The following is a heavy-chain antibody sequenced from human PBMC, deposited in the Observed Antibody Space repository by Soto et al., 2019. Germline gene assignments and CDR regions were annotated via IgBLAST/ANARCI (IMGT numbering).Heavy chain of an antibody. CDR3: ARVATYFYESRGYDY. V-gene: IGHV3-74*01. CDR1: GFSFTHYW. J-gene: IGHJ4*02. D-gene: IGHD3-22*01. CDR2: INSDGTST. Sequence: EVPLVESGGGLVQPGGSLRLSCAASGFSFTHYWMHWVRQGPGKGLEWLSRINSDGTSTYYADSVKGRFTISRDNAKNTLYLQMNSLRDEDTAVYYCARVATYFYESRGYDYWGQGALVTVSS.